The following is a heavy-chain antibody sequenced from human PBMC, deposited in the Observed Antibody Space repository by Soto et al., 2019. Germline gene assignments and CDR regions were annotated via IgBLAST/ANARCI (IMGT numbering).Heavy chain of an antibody. CDR2: IYSGGST. J-gene: IGHJ4*02. CDR3: ARVGFQWLLWFDY. D-gene: IGHD5-12*01. V-gene: IGHV3-53*04. Sequence: GGSLRLSCAASGFTVSSNYMSWVRQAPGKGLEWVSVIYSGGSTYYADSVKGRFTISRHNFKNTLYLQMNSLRAEDTAVYYCARVGFQWLLWFDYWGQGTLVTVSS. CDR1: GFTVSSNY.